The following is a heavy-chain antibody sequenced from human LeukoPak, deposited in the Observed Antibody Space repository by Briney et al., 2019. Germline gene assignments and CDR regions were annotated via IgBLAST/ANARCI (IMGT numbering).Heavy chain of an antibody. CDR3: ARTHYDSSGYYYDFDY. CDR2: IYYSGST. CDR1: GGSISSYY. Sequence: PSETLSLTCTVSGGSISSYYWSWIRQPPGKGLEWIGYIYYSGSTNYNPSLKSRVTMSVDTSKNQFSLKLSSVTAADTAVYYCARTHYDSSGYYYDFDYWGQGTLVTVSS. J-gene: IGHJ4*02. D-gene: IGHD3-22*01. V-gene: IGHV4-59*12.